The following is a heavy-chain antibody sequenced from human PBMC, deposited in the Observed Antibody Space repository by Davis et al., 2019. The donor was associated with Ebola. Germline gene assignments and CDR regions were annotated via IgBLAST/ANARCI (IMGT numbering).Heavy chain of an antibody. Sequence: GESLKISCAASGFTFSSYAMSWFRQAPGKGLEWVSSISSSSSYIYYADSVKGRFTISRDNAKNSLYLQMNSLRAEDTAVYYCARGATVTTSYFDYWGQGTLVTVSS. CDR1: GFTFSSYA. CDR3: ARGATVTTSYFDY. J-gene: IGHJ4*02. V-gene: IGHV3-21*01. D-gene: IGHD4-17*01. CDR2: ISSSSSYI.